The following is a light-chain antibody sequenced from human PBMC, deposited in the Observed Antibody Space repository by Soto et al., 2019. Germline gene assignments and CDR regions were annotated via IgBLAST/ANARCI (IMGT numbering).Light chain of an antibody. CDR1: SSNIGSNT. V-gene: IGLV1-44*01. CDR2: NNN. Sequence: QSVLTQPPSASGTPGQRVTISCSVRSSNIGSNTVNWYQQLPGTAPKLLIYNNNQRPSGVPDRFSGSKSGPSASLAISGLQSEDEADYYCAAWDDSLNGHVVFGGGTQLTVL. CDR3: AAWDDSLNGHVV. J-gene: IGLJ2*01.